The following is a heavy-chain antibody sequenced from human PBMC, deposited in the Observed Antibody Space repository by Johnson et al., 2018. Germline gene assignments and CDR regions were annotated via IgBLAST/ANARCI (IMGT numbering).Heavy chain of an antibody. J-gene: IGHJ3*02. Sequence: QVQLVQSGGGVVQPGRSLRLSCAASGFTFSSYAMHWVRQAPGKGLEWVAVISYDGSNKYYADSVKGRFTISRDNSKNTLYLQMNSLRAEDTAVYYCAGDPLITMIVVVTRGGAFDIWGQGTMVTVSS. CDR1: GFTFSSYA. V-gene: IGHV3-30-3*01. CDR2: ISYDGSNK. D-gene: IGHD3-22*01. CDR3: AGDPLITMIVVVTRGGAFDI.